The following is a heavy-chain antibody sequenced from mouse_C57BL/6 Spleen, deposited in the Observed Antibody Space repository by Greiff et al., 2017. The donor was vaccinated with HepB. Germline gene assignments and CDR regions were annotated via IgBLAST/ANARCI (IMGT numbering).Heavy chain of an antibody. J-gene: IGHJ2*01. CDR2: IDPSDSYT. D-gene: IGHD1-1*01. V-gene: IGHV1-69*01. Sequence: QVQLQQSGAELVMPGASVKLSCKASGYTFTSYWMHWVKQRPGQGLEWIGEIDPSDSYTNYNQKFKGKSTLTVDKSSSTAYMQLSSLTSEDSAVYYCARWDYGSSWKSAFDYWGQGTTLTVSS. CDR1: GYTFTSYW. CDR3: ARWDYGSSWKSAFDY.